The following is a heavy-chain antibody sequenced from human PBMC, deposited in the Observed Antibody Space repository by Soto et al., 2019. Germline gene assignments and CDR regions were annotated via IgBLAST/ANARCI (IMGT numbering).Heavy chain of an antibody. Sequence: ASVKVSCKASGYTFTSYGISWLLQAPGQGLEWMGLINAYNGNTSYAQKVQGRVTMTTDTSTSTAYMELSSLRSEDTAVYYCGSWNCGGDCYPGWGQGTLVTVSS. J-gene: IGHJ4*02. D-gene: IGHD2-21*02. CDR3: GSWNCGGDCYPG. V-gene: IGHV1-18*01. CDR1: GYTFTSYG. CDR2: INAYNGNT.